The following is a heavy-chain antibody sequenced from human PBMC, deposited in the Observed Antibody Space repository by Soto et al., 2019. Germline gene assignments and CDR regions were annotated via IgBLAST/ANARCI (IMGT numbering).Heavy chain of an antibody. CDR2: IYYSGST. V-gene: IGHV4-39*01. D-gene: IGHD2-15*01. Sequence: QLQLQESGPGLVKPSETLSLTCTVSGGSISSGRYCWGWIRQPPGKGLEWIGSIYYSGSTYSNPSLKSRVTISVDTSKNQFSLRLSSVTAADTAVYYCARHSDCSGGSCYSEYFAVGNWFDPWGQGTLVTVSS. J-gene: IGHJ5*02. CDR1: GGSISSGRYC. CDR3: ARHSDCSGGSCYSEYFAVGNWFDP.